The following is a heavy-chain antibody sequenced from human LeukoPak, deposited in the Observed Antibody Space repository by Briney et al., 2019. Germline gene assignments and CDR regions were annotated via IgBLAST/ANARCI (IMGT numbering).Heavy chain of an antibody. Sequence: GGSLRLSCAASGFTFNNYVMSWVRQAPGKGLEWVSSITGSGGSTYYADSVKGRFTISRDTSKNTLYLQMNSLRAEDTAVYYCAKYYSGSPWYFDYWGQGTLVTVSS. J-gene: IGHJ4*02. CDR3: AKYYSGSPWYFDY. V-gene: IGHV3-23*01. CDR2: ITGSGGST. CDR1: GFTFNNYV. D-gene: IGHD1-26*01.